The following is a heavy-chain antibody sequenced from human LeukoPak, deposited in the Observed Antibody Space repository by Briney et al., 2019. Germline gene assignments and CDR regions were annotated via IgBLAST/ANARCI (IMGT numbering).Heavy chain of an antibody. J-gene: IGHJ4*02. V-gene: IGHV3-23*01. D-gene: IGHD3-10*01. CDR1: GFTLSSYA. CDR2: LGISGDYA. CDR3: AKGGDYYGSGSYY. Sequence: GGSLRLSCVASGFTLSSYAVSWARQAPGKGLQWVSSLGISGDYAWYADSVKGRFTISRDNSKNTLYLQMNSLRAEGTAVYYCAKGGDYYGSGSYYWGQGTLVTVSS.